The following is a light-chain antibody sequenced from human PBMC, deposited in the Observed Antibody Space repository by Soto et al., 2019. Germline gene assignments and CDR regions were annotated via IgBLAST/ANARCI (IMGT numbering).Light chain of an antibody. CDR1: SSNIGADYD. CDR2: DNN. J-gene: IGLJ2*01. V-gene: IGLV1-40*01. Sequence: QSVLTQPPSVSGAPGQRVTISCTGSSSNIGADYDVHWYQHLPGTAPKLLIYDNNRRPSGVPDRFSGSKSGTSASLAIPGLQAEDEADYYCQSYDSGLSGSVFGGGTQLTVL. CDR3: QSYDSGLSGSV.